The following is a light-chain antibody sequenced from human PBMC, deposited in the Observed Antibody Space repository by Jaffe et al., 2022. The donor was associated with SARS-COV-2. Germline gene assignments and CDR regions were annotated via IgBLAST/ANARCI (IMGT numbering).Light chain of an antibody. CDR1: QSIGSS. J-gene: IGKJ1*01. CDR3: HQSDDLPPT. Sequence: EVVLTQSPDFQSVTPKEKVTITCRASQSIGSSLHWYQQKPGQSPKLLIKFASQSMSGVPSRFSGSGSGTDFTLTIDSLEAEDAAAYYCHQSDDLPPTFGQGTKVEVK. CDR2: FAS. V-gene: IGKV6D-21*02.